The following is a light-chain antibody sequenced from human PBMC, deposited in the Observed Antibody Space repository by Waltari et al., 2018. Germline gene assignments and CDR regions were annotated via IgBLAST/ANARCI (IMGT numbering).Light chain of an antibody. CDR1: LSLLYTFNNKNY. CDR2: WSS. Sequence: DIVLTQSPYSLPVSLCSRSTINCKSSLSLLYTFNNKNYLPWYQQKPGQPPKLLIYWSSTRESGVPERFSGSGSGADFSLTISSLQPEDVAIYYCQQYYSVPLTFGGGTKVEIK. J-gene: IGKJ4*01. CDR3: QQYYSVPLT. V-gene: IGKV4-1*01.